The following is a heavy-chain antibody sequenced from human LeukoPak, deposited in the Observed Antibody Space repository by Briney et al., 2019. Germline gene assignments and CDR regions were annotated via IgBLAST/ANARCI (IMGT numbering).Heavy chain of an antibody. V-gene: IGHV1-2*02. CDR1: GYTFTGYY. CDR2: INPNSGGT. CDR3: ARGYCSSTCCRSSNHDY. J-gene: IGHJ4*02. D-gene: IGHD2-2*01. Sequence: ASVKVSCKASGYTFTGYYMHWVRQAPGQGLEWMGWINPNSGGTNYAQKFQGRVTMTRDTSISTAYMELSRLRSDDTAVYYCARGYCSSTCCRSSNHDYWGQGTLVTVSS.